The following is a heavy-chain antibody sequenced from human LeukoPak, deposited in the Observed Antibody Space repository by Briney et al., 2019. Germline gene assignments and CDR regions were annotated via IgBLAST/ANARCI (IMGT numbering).Heavy chain of an antibody. D-gene: IGHD3-3*01. CDR3: ARELEYYFDY. CDR1: GFSFSSFS. V-gene: IGHV3-21*01. Sequence: GGSLRLSCAASGFSFSSFSMNWVRQAPGKGLEWVSYISGGSSFTYYVDSVKGRFTISRDNAKNSLYLQMNSLRAEDTAVYYCARELEYYFDYWGQGTLVTVSS. CDR2: ISGGSSFT. J-gene: IGHJ4*02.